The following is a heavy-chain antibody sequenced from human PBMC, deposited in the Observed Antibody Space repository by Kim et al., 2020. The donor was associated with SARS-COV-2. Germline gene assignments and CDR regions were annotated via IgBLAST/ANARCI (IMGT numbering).Heavy chain of an antibody. V-gene: IGHV3-23*01. CDR3: ARDTACALADCYYCAM. CDR1: GFTFSSYG. J-gene: IGHJ6*01. CDR2: INGDGSAT. Sequence: GGSLRLSCAASGFTFSSYGMSWVRQAPGKGLVWVSGINGDGSATYYADSVKGRFTISRDNAKNTLYLQMNSLRAEDTAVYYCARDTACALADCYYCAM. D-gene: IGHD4-17*01.